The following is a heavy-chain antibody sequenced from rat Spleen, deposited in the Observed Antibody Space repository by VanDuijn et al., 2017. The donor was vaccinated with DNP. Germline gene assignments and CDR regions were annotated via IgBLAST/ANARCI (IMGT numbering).Heavy chain of an antibody. Sequence: EVQLVESGGGLVQSGRSLKLSCAASGFTFSDHNMAWVRQAPTKGLEWVASITTGGGNTYYGDSVQGRFTISRDNAKDTHYLQMDGLRSEDTATYYCTRWGFMDAWGQGTSVTVSS. CDR1: GFTFSDHN. CDR3: TRWGFMDA. V-gene: IGHV5S13*01. CDR2: ITTGGGNT. D-gene: IGHD4-3*01. J-gene: IGHJ4*01.